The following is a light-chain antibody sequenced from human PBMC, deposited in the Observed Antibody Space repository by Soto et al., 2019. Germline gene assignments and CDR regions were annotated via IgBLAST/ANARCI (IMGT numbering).Light chain of an antibody. Sequence: DSQMTQSPSSLSASVGDRVTITCRASQSISSWLAWYQQKPGKAPKLLIYDASSLESGVPSRFSGSGAGTEFTLTISSLQPDDFATYYCQQYNSYPYPFGQWTQLDIX. CDR1: QSISSW. V-gene: IGKV1-5*01. CDR3: QQYNSYPYP. CDR2: DAS. J-gene: IGKJ2*01.